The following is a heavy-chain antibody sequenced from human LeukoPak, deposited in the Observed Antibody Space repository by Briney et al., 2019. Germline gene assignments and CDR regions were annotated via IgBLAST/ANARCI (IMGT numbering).Heavy chain of an antibody. CDR1: GGSISGHY. CDR3: ARDAYGWSSWYFDL. Sequence: SETLSVTCTGSGGSISGHYWGGIRQPPGKGREGVGYIYYSGSTNYTPRLKSRVTISVDTSKNQCSLKPSSVTAADTAVYYCARDAYGWSSWYFDLWGRGTLVTVSS. V-gene: IGHV4-59*11. J-gene: IGHJ2*01. D-gene: IGHD2-8*02. CDR2: IYYSGST.